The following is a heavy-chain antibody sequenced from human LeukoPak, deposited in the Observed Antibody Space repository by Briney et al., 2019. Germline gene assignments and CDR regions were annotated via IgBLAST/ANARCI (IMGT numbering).Heavy chain of an antibody. V-gene: IGHV3-9*01. CDR3: AKDIRPGGYFDWYFDY. Sequence: GGSLRLSCAASGFTFDDYAMHWVRQAPGKGLEWVSGISWNSGSIGYADSVKGRFTISRDNAKDSLYLQMNSLRAEDTALYYCAKDIRPGGYFDWYFDYWGQGALVTVSS. J-gene: IGHJ4*02. CDR1: GFTFDDYA. D-gene: IGHD3-9*01. CDR2: ISWNSGSI.